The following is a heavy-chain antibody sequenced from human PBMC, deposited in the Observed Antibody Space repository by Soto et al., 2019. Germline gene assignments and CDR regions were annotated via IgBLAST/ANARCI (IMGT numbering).Heavy chain of an antibody. V-gene: IGHV6-1*01. CDR1: GDSVSSNSAA. J-gene: IGHJ6*02. CDR2: TYYRSKWYN. Sequence: PSQTLSLTCAISGDSVSSNSAAWNWIRQSPSRGLEWLGRTYYRSKWYNDYAVSVKSRITINPDTSKNQFSLQLNSVTPEDTAVYYCARDAGSSWYPYYYGMDVWGQGTTVTVSS. CDR3: ARDAGSSWYPYYYGMDV. D-gene: IGHD6-13*01.